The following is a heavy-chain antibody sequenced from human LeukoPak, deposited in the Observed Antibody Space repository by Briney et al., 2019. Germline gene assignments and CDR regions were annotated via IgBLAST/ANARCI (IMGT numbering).Heavy chain of an antibody. Sequence: ASVKVSCKASGYTFTSYGISWVRQAPGQGLEWMGWISAYNGNTNYAQKLQGRVTMTTDTSTSTAYMELRSLRSDDTAVYYCAREDLVGATTSPHFDYWGQGTLVTVSS. CDR3: AREDLVGATTSPHFDY. CDR2: ISAYNGNT. V-gene: IGHV1-18*01. CDR1: GYTFTSYG. J-gene: IGHJ4*02. D-gene: IGHD1-26*01.